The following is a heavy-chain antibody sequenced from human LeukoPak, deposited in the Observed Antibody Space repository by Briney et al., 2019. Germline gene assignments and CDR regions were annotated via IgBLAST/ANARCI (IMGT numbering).Heavy chain of an antibody. D-gene: IGHD3-16*02. J-gene: IGHJ4*02. CDR2: ISGSGGST. Sequence: GGSLRLSCAASGFTFSSYAMSWVRQAPGKGLEWVSAISGSGGSTYYADSVKGRFTISRDNSKNTLYLQMNSLRAEDTAVYYCAKDKMNDYVWGSYRSVPYYFDYWGQGTLVTVSS. CDR3: AKDKMNDYVWGSYRSVPYYFDY. V-gene: IGHV3-23*01. CDR1: GFTFSSYA.